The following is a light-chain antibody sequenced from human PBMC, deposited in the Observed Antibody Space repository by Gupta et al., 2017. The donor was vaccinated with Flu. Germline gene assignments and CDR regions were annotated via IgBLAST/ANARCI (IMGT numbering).Light chain of an antibody. CDR1: QSVLHSINSKNY. CDR3: QQEDSTPIT. Sequence: DIVMTQSPGSLAVSLGERATINCKSSQSVLHSINSKNYLAWYQQRPGQPPKLIIYWASTREYGVPDRFSGSGSGKDFTLTISSLQAEDVAVYYCQQEDSTPITFGGGTKVEIK. CDR2: WAS. J-gene: IGKJ4*01. V-gene: IGKV4-1*01.